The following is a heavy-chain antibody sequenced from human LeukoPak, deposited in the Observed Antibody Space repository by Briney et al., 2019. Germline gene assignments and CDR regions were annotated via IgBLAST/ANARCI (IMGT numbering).Heavy chain of an antibody. CDR2: IYHSGST. CDR3: ARASDYYVVNWFDP. Sequence: PSETLSLTCAVSGAPISSNNWWWSWVRQPPGKGLEWIGEIYHSGSTNYNPSLKSRVTISVDTSKNQFSLKLSSVTAADTAVYYCARASDYYVVNWFDPWGQGTLVTVSS. V-gene: IGHV4-4*02. CDR1: GAPISSNNW. J-gene: IGHJ5*02. D-gene: IGHD3-10*02.